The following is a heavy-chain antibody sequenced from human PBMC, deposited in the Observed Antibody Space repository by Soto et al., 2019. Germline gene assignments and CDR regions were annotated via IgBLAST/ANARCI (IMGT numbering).Heavy chain of an antibody. J-gene: IGHJ6*02. D-gene: IGHD6-13*01. CDR3: ARTAQQLVQIPYYYGMDV. CDR1: GYRFTSYW. V-gene: IGHV5-51*01. Sequence: XASLKISCKGSGYRFTSYWIGWVRQMPGKGLEWMGIIYPGDSDTRYSPSFQGQVTISADKSISTAYLQWSSLKASDTAMYYCARTAQQLVQIPYYYGMDVWGQGTTVTVSS. CDR2: IYPGDSDT.